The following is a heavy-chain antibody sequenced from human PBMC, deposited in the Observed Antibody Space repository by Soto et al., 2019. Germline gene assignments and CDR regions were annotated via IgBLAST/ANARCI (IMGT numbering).Heavy chain of an antibody. J-gene: IGHJ6*02. Sequence: GGSLRLSCAASGFTLSSYSMNWVRQAPGKGLEWVSSISSSSSYIYYADSVKGRFTISRDNAKNSLYLQMNSLKAEDTAVYYCARDHLFNYYYYGMDVWGQGTTVTVSS. V-gene: IGHV3-21*01. CDR3: ARDHLFNYYYYGMDV. CDR2: ISSSSSYI. CDR1: GFTLSSYS.